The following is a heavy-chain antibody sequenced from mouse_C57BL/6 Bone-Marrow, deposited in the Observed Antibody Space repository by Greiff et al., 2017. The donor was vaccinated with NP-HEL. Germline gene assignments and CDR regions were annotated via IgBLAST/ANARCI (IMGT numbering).Heavy chain of an antibody. CDR3: ARWDDGYAFAY. V-gene: IGHV1-64*01. D-gene: IGHD2-3*01. CDR1: GYTFTSYW. J-gene: IGHJ3*01. CDR2: IHPNSGST. Sequence: QVQLQQPGAELVKPGASVKLSCKASGYTFTSYWMHWVKQRPGQGLEWIGMIHPNSGSTNYNEKFKSKATLTVDKSSSTAYMQLSSLTSEDSAVYDSARWDDGYAFAYWGQGTLVTVSA.